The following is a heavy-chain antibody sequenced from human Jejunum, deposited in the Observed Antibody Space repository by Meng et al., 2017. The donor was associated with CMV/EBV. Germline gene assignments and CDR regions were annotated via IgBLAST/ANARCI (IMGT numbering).Heavy chain of an antibody. Sequence: SGFTFSDHYMDWVRQAPGKGLEWVAIINQDGSDKYYVDSVKGRFTVSRDNAKNSLYLQMNSLRGEDTAVYYCARHECSKSSCYDFWGQGSLVTVSS. CDR1: GFTFSDHY. CDR3: ARHECSKSSCYDF. V-gene: IGHV3-7*01. D-gene: IGHD2-15*01. CDR2: INQDGSDK. J-gene: IGHJ4*02.